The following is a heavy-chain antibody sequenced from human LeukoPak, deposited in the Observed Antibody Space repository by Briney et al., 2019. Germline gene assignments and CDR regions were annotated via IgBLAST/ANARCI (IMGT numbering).Heavy chain of an antibody. Sequence: GGSLRLSCAASGFTFSSYCMNWVRQAPGKGLEWVSSISSSSSYIYYADSVKGRFTISRDNAKNSLYLQMNSLRAEDTAVYYCARDGGSSGQADRNDYWGQGTLVTVSS. CDR1: GFTFSSYC. J-gene: IGHJ4*02. V-gene: IGHV3-21*01. CDR3: ARDGGSSGQADRNDY. D-gene: IGHD6-25*01. CDR2: ISSSSSYI.